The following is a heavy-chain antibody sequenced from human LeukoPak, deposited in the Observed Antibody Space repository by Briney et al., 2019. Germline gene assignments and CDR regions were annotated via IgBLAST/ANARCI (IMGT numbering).Heavy chain of an antibody. V-gene: IGHV4-61*01. Sequence: SETLSLTCTVSGYSISSGYYWGWIRQHPGKGLEWIGYVYYSGTTNYNPSLKSRVTISGDTSKNQFSLKLSSVTAADTAVYYCARSTLGYCSGGSCSWFDPWGQGTLVTVSS. CDR3: ARSTLGYCSGGSCSWFDP. CDR2: VYYSGTT. J-gene: IGHJ5*02. D-gene: IGHD2-15*01. CDR1: GYSISSGYY.